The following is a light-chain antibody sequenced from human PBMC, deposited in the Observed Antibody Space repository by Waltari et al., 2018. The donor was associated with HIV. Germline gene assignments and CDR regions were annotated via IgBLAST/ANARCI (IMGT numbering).Light chain of an antibody. V-gene: IGLV3-1*01. CDR3: QAWDSSTACGV. CDR2: QDS. J-gene: IGLJ1*01. CDR1: KLGDKY. Sequence: SYELTQPPSVSVSPGQTASITCSGDKLGDKYARWYQQKPGQSPVLVIYQDSKRPSGIPERFSGSNSGNTATLTISGTQAMDEADYYCQAWDSSTACGVFGTGTKVTVL.